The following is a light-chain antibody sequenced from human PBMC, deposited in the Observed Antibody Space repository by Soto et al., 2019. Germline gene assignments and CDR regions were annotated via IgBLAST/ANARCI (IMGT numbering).Light chain of an antibody. J-gene: IGKJ3*01. CDR1: QSVSDMY. V-gene: IGKV3-20*01. CDR3: QHCSTPAM. CDR2: AS. Sequence: EIVLTQSPGTLSLSPGERATLSCRASQSVSDMYLAWYQQKPGQAPRLLIYASNTTTGIPDRFSGSGSGKDFTLTISSLEAEDFAVYYCQHCSTPAMFGHGTKVDIK.